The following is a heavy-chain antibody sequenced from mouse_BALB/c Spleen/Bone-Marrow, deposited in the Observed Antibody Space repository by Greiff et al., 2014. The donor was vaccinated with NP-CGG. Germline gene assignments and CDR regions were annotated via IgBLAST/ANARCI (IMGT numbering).Heavy chain of an antibody. J-gene: IGHJ2*01. D-gene: IGHD2-14*01. Sequence: QLQQSGAELLSPLPSIPMACMDSRYPFTNYLIEWVKQRPGQGLEWIGVINPGSGGTNYNEKFKGKATLTADKSSSTAYMQLSSLTSDDSAVYFCARGDYRSYYFDYWGQGTTLTVSS. CDR3: ARGDYRSYYFDY. CDR2: INPGSGGT. V-gene: IGHV1-54*01. CDR1: RYPFTNYL.